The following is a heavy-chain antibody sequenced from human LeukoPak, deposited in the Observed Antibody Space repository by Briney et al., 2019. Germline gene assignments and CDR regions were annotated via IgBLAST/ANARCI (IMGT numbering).Heavy chain of an antibody. CDR3: AKDGQWLVLSYGMDV. CDR1: GFTFSSYG. CDR2: ISYDGSNK. J-gene: IGHJ6*04. D-gene: IGHD6-19*01. Sequence: GGSLRLSCAASGFTFSSYGMHWVRQAPGKGLEWVAVISYDGSNKYYADSVKGRFTISRDNSKNTLYLQMNSLRAEDTAVYYCAKDGQWLVLSYGMDVWGKGTTVTVSS. V-gene: IGHV3-30*18.